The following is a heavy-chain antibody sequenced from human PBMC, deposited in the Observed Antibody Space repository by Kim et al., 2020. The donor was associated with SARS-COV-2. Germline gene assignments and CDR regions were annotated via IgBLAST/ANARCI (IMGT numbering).Heavy chain of an antibody. V-gene: IGHV1-69*13. D-gene: IGHD5-12*01. Sequence: SVKVSCKASGGTFSSYAISWVRQAPGQGLEWMGGIIPIFGTANYAQKFQGRVTITADESTSTAYMELSSLRSEDTAVYYCARGIRRSGSHYYYYGMDVWGQGTTVTVSS. CDR3: ARGIRRSGSHYYYYGMDV. J-gene: IGHJ6*02. CDR1: GGTFSSYA. CDR2: IIPIFGTA.